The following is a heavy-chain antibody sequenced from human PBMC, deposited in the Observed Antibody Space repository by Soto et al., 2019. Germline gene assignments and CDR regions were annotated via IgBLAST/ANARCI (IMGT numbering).Heavy chain of an antibody. V-gene: IGHV1-18*04. CDR2: ISAYNGDT. J-gene: IGHJ4*02. CDR1: GYTFTNYG. CDR3: ANPGIVATINGAFDY. Sequence: QVQLVQSGGEVKKPGASVKVSCKTSGYTFTNYGITWVRQAPGQGLKWMGWISAYNGDTNYAQKFQGRVIMTTDTSTTTAYMELRSLRSDDTAVYYCANPGIVATINGAFDYWGQGTLVTVSS. D-gene: IGHD5-12*01.